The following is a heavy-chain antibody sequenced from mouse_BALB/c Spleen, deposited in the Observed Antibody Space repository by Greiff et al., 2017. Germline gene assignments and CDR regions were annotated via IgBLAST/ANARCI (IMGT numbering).Heavy chain of an antibody. Sequence: VQRVESGAELVRPGTSAKVSCKASGYAFTNYLIEWVKQRPGQGLEWIGVINPGSGGTNYNEKFKGKATLTADKSSSTAYMQLSSLTSDDSAVYFCARKDYWYFDVWGAGTTVTVSS. CDR2: INPGSGGT. CDR1: GYAFTNYL. J-gene: IGHJ1*01. CDR3: ARKDYWYFDV. V-gene: IGHV1-54*01.